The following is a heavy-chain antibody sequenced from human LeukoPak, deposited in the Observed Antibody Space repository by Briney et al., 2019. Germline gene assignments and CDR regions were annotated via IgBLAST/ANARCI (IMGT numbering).Heavy chain of an antibody. CDR2: INPNSGGT. J-gene: IGHJ4*02. V-gene: IGHV1-2*06. Sequence: ASVKVSCKASGYTFTGYYMHWVRLAPGQGLEWMGRINPNSGGTNYAQRFQGRVTMTRDTSISTAYMELSRLRSDDTAVYYCAREGYYDSSGHSGFDYWGQGTLVTVSS. CDR3: AREGYYDSSGHSGFDY. D-gene: IGHD3-22*01. CDR1: GYTFTGYY.